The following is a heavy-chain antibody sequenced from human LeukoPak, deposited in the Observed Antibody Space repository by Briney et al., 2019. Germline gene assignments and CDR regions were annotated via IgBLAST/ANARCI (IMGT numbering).Heavy chain of an antibody. D-gene: IGHD3-22*01. CDR1: GSTFSDYY. V-gene: IGHV3-11*01. J-gene: IGHJ5*02. CDR2: ISSSGSTI. CDR3: ARGQYYDSSGYPKGYNWFDP. Sequence: GGSLRLSCAASGSTFSDYYMSWIRQAPGKGLEWVSYISSSGSTIYYAESVKGRFTISRDNAKNSLYLQMNSLRAEDTAVYYCARGQYYDSSGYPKGYNWFDPWGQGTLVTVSP.